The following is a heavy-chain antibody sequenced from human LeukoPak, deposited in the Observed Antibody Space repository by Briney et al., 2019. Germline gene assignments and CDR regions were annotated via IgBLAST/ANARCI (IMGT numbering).Heavy chain of an antibody. CDR3: ARGQDWFDP. CDR1: GYSISSGYY. CDR2: IYHSGST. J-gene: IGHJ5*02. Sequence: SETLSLTCTVSGYSISSGYYWGWIRQPPGKGLEWIGSIYHSGSTYHNPSLKSRVTISVDTSKNQFSLKLSSVTAADTAVYYCARGQDWFDPWGQGTLVTVSS. D-gene: IGHD2-15*01. V-gene: IGHV4-38-2*02.